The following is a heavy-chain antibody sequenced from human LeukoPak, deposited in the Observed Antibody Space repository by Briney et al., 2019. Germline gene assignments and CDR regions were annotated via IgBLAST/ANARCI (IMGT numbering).Heavy chain of an antibody. CDR2: ISGYNGNT. V-gene: IGHV1-18*01. CDR3: AREGRGPLRMDV. Sequence: PWASVKVSCKASGYTLNSYDISWVRQAPGQGLEWMGWISGYNGNTNYAQKLQGRVTMTTDSSTSTAYMELRSLRSDDTAVYYCAREGRGPLRMDVWGKGTTVTVSS. CDR1: GYTLNSYD. D-gene: IGHD2-15*01. J-gene: IGHJ6*03.